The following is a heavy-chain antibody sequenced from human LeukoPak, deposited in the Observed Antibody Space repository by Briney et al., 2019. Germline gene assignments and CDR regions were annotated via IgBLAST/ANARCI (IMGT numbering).Heavy chain of an antibody. CDR2: ISSSSYI. J-gene: IGHJ4*02. Sequence: PGGSLRLSCAASGFIFSNYSMNWVRQAPGKGLEWVSSISSSSYIFYADSVKGRFTISRDNSKNTLYLQMNSLRTEDTAVYYCAKEGSDDYWGQGTLVIVSS. V-gene: IGHV3-21*01. CDR3: AKEGSDDY. CDR1: GFIFSNYS.